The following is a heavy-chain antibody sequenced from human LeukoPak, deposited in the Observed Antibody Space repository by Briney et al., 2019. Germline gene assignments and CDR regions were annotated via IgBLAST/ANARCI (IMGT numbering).Heavy chain of an antibody. V-gene: IGHV3-7*01. D-gene: IGHD1-14*01. Sequence: PGGSLRLSCAASGFTFSSYWMSWVRQAPGKGLEWVANIKQDGSEKYYVDSVKGRFTISRDNAKNSLYLQMNSLRAVDTAVYYCAKGGPDPLYWFDPWGQGTLVTVSS. J-gene: IGHJ5*02. CDR3: AKGGPDPLYWFDP. CDR1: GFTFSSYW. CDR2: IKQDGSEK.